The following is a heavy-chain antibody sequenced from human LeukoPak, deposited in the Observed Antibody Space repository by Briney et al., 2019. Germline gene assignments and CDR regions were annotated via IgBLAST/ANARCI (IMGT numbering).Heavy chain of an antibody. Sequence: GGSLRLSCAASGFNFADHAMRWVRQAPGKGLEWVSAISGISGSTTIYADSVKGRFTISRDNSKNMLNLQMNSLRVEDTALYYCAKDQNYESSGYYGGFDCWGQGTLVTVSS. CDR1: GFNFADHA. V-gene: IGHV3-23*01. J-gene: IGHJ4*02. D-gene: IGHD3-22*01. CDR3: AKDQNYESSGYYGGFDC. CDR2: ISGISGSTT.